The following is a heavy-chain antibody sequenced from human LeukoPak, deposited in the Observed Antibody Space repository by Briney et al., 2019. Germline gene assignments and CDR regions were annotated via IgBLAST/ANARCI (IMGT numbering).Heavy chain of an antibody. CDR2: ITTRGSYK. CDR1: GFTFSLHA. CDR3: ASENIVGTSGALFDY. V-gene: IGHV3-21*01. D-gene: IGHD5-12*01. Sequence: GRSLRLSCAASGFTFSLHAMNWVRHAPGKGLEWVSSITTRGSYKYHSDSVKGRFTISRHNAKNSLYRQMNSLRVEDTAVYYCASENIVGTSGALFDYWGQGTLVTVSS. J-gene: IGHJ4*02.